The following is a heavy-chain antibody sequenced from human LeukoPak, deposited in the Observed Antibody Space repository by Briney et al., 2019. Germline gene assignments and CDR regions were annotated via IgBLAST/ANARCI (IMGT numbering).Heavy chain of an antibody. CDR1: GYTFTGHF. V-gene: IGHV1-46*01. CDR3: ARVVADSSGWETLDY. Sequence: ASVKVSCKASGYTFTGHFIHWVRQAPGQGLEWMGIINPSGGTTSPAQKFQGRVTMTRETSTSTVYMELSSLRSEDTAVYYCARVVADSSGWETLDYWGQGTLVTVSS. D-gene: IGHD6-19*01. J-gene: IGHJ4*02. CDR2: INPSGGTT.